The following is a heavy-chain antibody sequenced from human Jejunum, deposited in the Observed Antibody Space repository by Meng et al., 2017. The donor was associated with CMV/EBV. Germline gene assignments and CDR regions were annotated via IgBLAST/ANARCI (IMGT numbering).Heavy chain of an antibody. CDR3: ASPFLGLSDF. CDR2: LGSTPTLV. V-gene: IGHV3-21*01. J-gene: IGHJ4*02. D-gene: IGHD3-3*01. Sequence: SCAASGFTFNTYSMDWVRQTPGMGLEWVSSLGSTPTLVYYAGSVRGRFAISRDNAKNSLYLEMNSLRVEDTAIYYCASPFLGLSDFWGLGTLVTVSS. CDR1: GFTFNTYS.